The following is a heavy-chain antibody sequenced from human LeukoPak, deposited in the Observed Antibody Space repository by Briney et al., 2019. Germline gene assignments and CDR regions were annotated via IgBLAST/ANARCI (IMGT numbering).Heavy chain of an antibody. V-gene: IGHV3-11*01. Sequence: PGGSLRLSCAASGFTFSDYYMTWLRQAPGKGLEYISYISGSGYTIYYADSVKGRFTISRDNAKGSVYLQMASLRAEDTAAYYCARDRASMDSWGQGTQVIVTS. CDR2: ISGSGYTI. CDR1: GFTFSDYY. J-gene: IGHJ4*02. CDR3: ARDRASMDS.